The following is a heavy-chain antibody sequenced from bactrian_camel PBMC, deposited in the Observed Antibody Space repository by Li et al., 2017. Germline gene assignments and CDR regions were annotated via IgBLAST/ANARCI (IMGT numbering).Heavy chain of an antibody. D-gene: IGHD7*01. CDR1: GFTHRLYC. CDR2: IDSDGSI. Sequence: HVQLVESGGGSVQAGGSLRLSCTTPGFTHRLYCMGWYRQAPGKEREAVAAIDSDGSISYGGSVKGRFIISKDTAKNILYLQMNSLKPEDTAMYYCAARTGTWCTPDAGSYTYWGQGTQVTVS. J-gene: IGHJ4*01. V-gene: IGHV3S53*01. CDR3: AARTGTWCTPDAGSYTY.